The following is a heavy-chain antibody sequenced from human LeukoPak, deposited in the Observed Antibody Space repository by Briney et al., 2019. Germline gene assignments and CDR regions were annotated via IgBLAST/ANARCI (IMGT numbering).Heavy chain of an antibody. Sequence: GGSLRISCAASGFTFSSYAMHWVRQAPGKGLEWVAVISYDGSNKYYADSVKGRFTISRDNSKNTLYLQMNSLRAEDTAVYYCARASGFFGVVTDWFDPWGQGTLVTVSS. CDR2: ISYDGSNK. J-gene: IGHJ5*02. CDR1: GFTFSSYA. CDR3: ARASGFFGVVTDWFDP. V-gene: IGHV3-30*04. D-gene: IGHD3-3*01.